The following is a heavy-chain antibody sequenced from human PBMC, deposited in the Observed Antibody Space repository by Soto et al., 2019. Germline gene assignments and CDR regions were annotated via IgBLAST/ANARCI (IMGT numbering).Heavy chain of an antibody. J-gene: IGHJ4*02. V-gene: IGHV1-18*01. Sequence: ASGKVSCNASGYTFSSYGFRWVRQAPRQGLEWMGWIGDYNGKTNYAKKFKGRVTIKRDTSERKAYMELRRLRYEETAVYYCARDLQADYWGQGTLVTVSS. CDR2: IGDYNGKT. CDR3: ARDLQADY. CDR1: GYTFSSYG.